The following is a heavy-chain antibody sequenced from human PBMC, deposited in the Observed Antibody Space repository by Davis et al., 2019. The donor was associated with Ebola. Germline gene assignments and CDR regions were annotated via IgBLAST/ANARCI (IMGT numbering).Heavy chain of an antibody. J-gene: IGHJ6*02. D-gene: IGHD2-2*01. CDR2: ISYDGSNK. V-gene: IGHV3-30*18. CDR3: AKDSRYCSSTSCYPLYYYGMDV. CDR1: GFTFSSYG. Sequence: GESLKISCAASGFTFSSYGMHWVRQAPGKGLEWVAVISYDGSNKYYADSVKGRFTISRDNSKNTLYLQMNSLRAEDTAVYYCAKDSRYCSSTSCYPLYYYGMDVWGQGTTVTVSS.